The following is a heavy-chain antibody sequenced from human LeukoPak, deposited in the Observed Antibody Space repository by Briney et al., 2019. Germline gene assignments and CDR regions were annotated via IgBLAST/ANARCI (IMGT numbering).Heavy chain of an antibody. V-gene: IGHV3-23*01. CDR1: RFTFNNYA. CDR2: ISGSGGAT. CDR3: ASLDYFDSSDYGDY. Sequence: SGGSLRLSCAASRFTFNNYAMSWVRQAPGKGLEWVSAISGSGGATYYADSVKGRFTISRDNSKNTLYLQMNSLRAEDTALYYCASLDYFDSSDYGDYWGQGTLVTVSS. J-gene: IGHJ4*02. D-gene: IGHD3-22*01.